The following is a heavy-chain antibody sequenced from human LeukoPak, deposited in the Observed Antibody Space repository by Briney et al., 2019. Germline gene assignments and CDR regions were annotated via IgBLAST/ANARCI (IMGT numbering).Heavy chain of an antibody. J-gene: IGHJ6*03. CDR3: ARDQGSHTYYYYYMDV. D-gene: IGHD6-13*01. Sequence: ASVKVSCKAFGYTFTGYYMHWVRQAPGQGLEWMGWINPNSGGTNYAQKFQGRVTMTRDTSISTAYMELSRLRSDDTAVYYCARDQGSHTYYYYYMDVWGKGTTVTVSS. CDR2: INPNSGGT. CDR1: GYTFTGYY. V-gene: IGHV1-2*02.